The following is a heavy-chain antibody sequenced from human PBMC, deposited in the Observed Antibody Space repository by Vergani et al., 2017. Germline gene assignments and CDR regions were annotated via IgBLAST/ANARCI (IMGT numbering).Heavy chain of an antibody. J-gene: IGHJ6*03. V-gene: IGHV4-34*01. CDR1: GGSFSGYY. D-gene: IGHD3-16*01. CDR3: AREPVTVGCYYYMDV. Sequence: QVQLQQWGAGLLKPSETLSLTCAVYGGSFSGYYWSWIRQPPGKGLEWIGEINHSGSTNYNPSLKSRVNISVDTAKNQFSMKLSSVTAADTAVYYCAREPVTVGCYYYMDVWGKGTTVTVSS. CDR2: INHSGST.